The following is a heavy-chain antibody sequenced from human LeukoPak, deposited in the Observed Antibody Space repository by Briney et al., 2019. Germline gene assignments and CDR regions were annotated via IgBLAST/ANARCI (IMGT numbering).Heavy chain of an antibody. D-gene: IGHD3-22*01. CDR2: INPSGGST. J-gene: IGHJ6*03. CDR1: GYTFTSYY. V-gene: IGHV1-46*01. Sequence: ASVKVSCKASGYTFTSYYMHWVRQAPGQGLEWMGIINPSGGSTSYAQKFQGRVTMTRDMSTSTVYMELSSLRSEGTAVYYCASSQYYYDRPPPMDVWGKGTTVTVSS. CDR3: ASSQYYYDRPPPMDV.